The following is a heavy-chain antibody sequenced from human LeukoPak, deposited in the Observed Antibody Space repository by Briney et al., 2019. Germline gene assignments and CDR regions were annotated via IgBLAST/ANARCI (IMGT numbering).Heavy chain of an antibody. V-gene: IGHV4-34*01. CDR2: IYYSGST. CDR1: GGSFSGYY. CDR3: ARDTPSPSMIVGASADY. Sequence: SETLSLTCAVYGGSFSGYYWSWIRQPPGKGLEWIGSIYYSGSTYYNPSLKSRVTISVDTSKNQFSLKLSSVTAADTAVYYCARDTPSPSMIVGASADYWGQGTLVTVSS. D-gene: IGHD3-22*01. J-gene: IGHJ4*02.